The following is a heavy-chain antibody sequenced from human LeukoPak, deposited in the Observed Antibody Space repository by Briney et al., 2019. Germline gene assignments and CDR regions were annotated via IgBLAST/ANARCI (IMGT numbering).Heavy chain of an antibody. CDR3: AAVGYSDNYFDY. J-gene: IGHJ4*02. CDR2: IIPIFGTA. D-gene: IGHD3-22*01. V-gene: IGHV1-24*01. Sequence: GASVKVSCKVSGYTLTELSMHWVRQAPGQGLEWMGGIIPIFGTANYAQKFQERVTITRDMSTSTAYMELSSLRSEDTAVYYCAAVGYSDNYFDYWGQGTLVTVSS. CDR1: GYTLTELS.